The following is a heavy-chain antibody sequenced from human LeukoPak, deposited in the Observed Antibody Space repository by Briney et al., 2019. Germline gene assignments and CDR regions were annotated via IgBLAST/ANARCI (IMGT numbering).Heavy chain of an antibody. CDR3: ARLAYSTTWSAARFDP. D-gene: IGHD3-16*01. Sequence: ESLKISCKGSGYNFITYWIAWVRQMPGKGLEWMGIIYPGDSDTRHSPAFQGQVTISADKSISTAYLQWSSLKASDTAMYYCARLAYSTTWSAARFDPWGQGTLVTVSS. CDR1: GYNFITYW. J-gene: IGHJ5*02. CDR2: IYPGDSDT. V-gene: IGHV5-51*01.